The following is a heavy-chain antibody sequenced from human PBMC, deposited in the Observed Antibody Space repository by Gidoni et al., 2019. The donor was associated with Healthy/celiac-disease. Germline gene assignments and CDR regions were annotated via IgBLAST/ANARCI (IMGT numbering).Heavy chain of an antibody. Sequence: EVQLVESGGGLVQPGGSLRLSCAASGFAFSSYWMHWVRRAPGRGLVWVSRMNIDGSSTSYADSVKGRFTISRDNAKNTLYLQMNSLRAEDTAVYYCARPGGNWNYNDAFDIWGQGTMVTVSS. J-gene: IGHJ3*02. CDR2: MNIDGSST. D-gene: IGHD1-7*01. V-gene: IGHV3-74*01. CDR1: GFAFSSYW. CDR3: ARPGGNWNYNDAFDI.